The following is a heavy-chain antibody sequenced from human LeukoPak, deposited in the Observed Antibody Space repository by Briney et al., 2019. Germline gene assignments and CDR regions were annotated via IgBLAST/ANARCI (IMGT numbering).Heavy chain of an antibody. Sequence: SETLSLTCTVSGGSISSYYWSWIRQPAGKGLEWIGRIYTSGSTNYNPSLKSRVTMSVDTSKNQFSLKLSSVTAADTAVYYCAGEDYDSSGYYYYGMDVWGQGTTVTVSS. D-gene: IGHD3-22*01. CDR3: AGEDYDSSGYYYYGMDV. V-gene: IGHV4-4*07. J-gene: IGHJ6*02. CDR2: IYTSGST. CDR1: GGSISSYY.